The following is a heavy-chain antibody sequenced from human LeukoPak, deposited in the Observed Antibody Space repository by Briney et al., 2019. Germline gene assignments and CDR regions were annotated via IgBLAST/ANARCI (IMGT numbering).Heavy chain of an antibody. CDR3: AKDRWELRPAIFDY. D-gene: IGHD1-26*01. J-gene: IGHJ4*02. CDR2: ISGSGGST. V-gene: IGHV3-23*01. CDR1: GFTFSSYA. Sequence: GGSLRLSCSASGFTFSSYAMSWVRLAPGKGLEWVSAISGSGGSTYYADSVKGRFTISRDNSKNTLYLQMNSLRAEDTAVYYCAKDRWELRPAIFDYWGQGTLVTVSS.